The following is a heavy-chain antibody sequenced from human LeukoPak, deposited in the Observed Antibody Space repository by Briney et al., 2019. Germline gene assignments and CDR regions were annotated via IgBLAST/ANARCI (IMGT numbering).Heavy chain of an antibody. CDR1: GYSISSGYY. Sequence: PSETLSLTCTVSGYSISSGYYWGWIRQPPGKGLEWIGSIYHSGSTYYNPSLKSRVTISVDTSKNQFSLKLSSVTAADTAVYYCARDLSYGSVDMDVWGKGTTVTVSS. CDR2: IYHSGST. V-gene: IGHV4-38-2*02. J-gene: IGHJ6*03. D-gene: IGHD5-18*01. CDR3: ARDLSYGSVDMDV.